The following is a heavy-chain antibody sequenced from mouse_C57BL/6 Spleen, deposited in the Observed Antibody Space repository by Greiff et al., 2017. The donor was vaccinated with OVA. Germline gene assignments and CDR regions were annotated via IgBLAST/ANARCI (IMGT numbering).Heavy chain of an antibody. CDR2: ISDGGNYT. D-gene: IGHD1-1*01. CDR3: AREPPTVVATDYAMDY. V-gene: IGHV5-4*01. CDR1: GFTFSSYA. J-gene: IGHJ4*01. Sequence: VQLKESGGGLVKPGGSLKLSCAASGFTFSSYAMSWVRQTPEKRLEWVATISDGGNYTYYPDNVKGRFTISRDNAKNNLYLQMSHLKSEDTAMYYCAREPPTVVATDYAMDYWGQGTSVTVSS.